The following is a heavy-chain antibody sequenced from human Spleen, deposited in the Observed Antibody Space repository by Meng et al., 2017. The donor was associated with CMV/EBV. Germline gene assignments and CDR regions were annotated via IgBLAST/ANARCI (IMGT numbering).Heavy chain of an antibody. V-gene: IGHV3-49*04. D-gene: IGHD3-22*01. CDR3: TRDRSSFSYDSSGYYGIDY. CDR2: IRSKAYGGTT. CDR1: GFTFGDYA. J-gene: IGHJ4*02. Sequence: GESLRISCTASGFTFGDYAMSWVRQAPGKGLEWVGFIRSKAYGGTTEYAASVKGRFTISRDDSKSIAYLQMNSLKTEDTAVYYCTRDRSSFSYDSSGYYGIDYWGQGTLVTVS.